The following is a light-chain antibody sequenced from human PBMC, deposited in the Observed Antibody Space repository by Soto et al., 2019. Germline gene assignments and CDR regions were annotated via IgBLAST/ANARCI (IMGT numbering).Light chain of an antibody. CDR1: QTISSW. Sequence: DIQMTQSPSTLSGSVGDRVTITCRASQTISSWLAWYQQKPGKAPKLLIYKASTLKSGVPSRFSGSGSGTEFTLTISSLQPDEFATYYYQHYNSYSEAFGQGTKVDIK. CDR2: KAS. J-gene: IGKJ1*01. CDR3: QHYNSYSEA. V-gene: IGKV1-5*03.